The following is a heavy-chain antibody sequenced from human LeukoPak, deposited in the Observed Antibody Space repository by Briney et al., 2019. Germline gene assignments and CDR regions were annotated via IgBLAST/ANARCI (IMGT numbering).Heavy chain of an antibody. CDR3: ARLRGAGSWYFDL. CDR2: IYYSGST. CDR1: GGSISSSSYY. V-gene: IGHV4-39*07. D-gene: IGHD3-10*01. Sequence: SETLSLTCTVSGGSISSSSYYWGWIRQPPGKGLEWIGSIYYSGSTYYNPSLKSRVTISVDTSKNQFSLKLTSVTAADTAVYYCARLRGAGSWYFDLWGRGTLVTVSS. J-gene: IGHJ2*01.